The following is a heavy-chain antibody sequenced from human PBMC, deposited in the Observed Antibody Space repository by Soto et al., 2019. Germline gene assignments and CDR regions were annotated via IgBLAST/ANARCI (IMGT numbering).Heavy chain of an antibody. J-gene: IGHJ6*02. CDR2: ISAYNGNT. CDR1: GYTFTSYG. CDR3: ARDIGWLFGYYYGMDV. Sequence: EASVKVSCKASGYTFTSYGISWVRQAPGQRLEWMGWISAYNGNTNYAQKLQGRVTMTTDTSTSTAYMELRSLRSDDTAVYYCARDIGWLFGYYYGMDVWGQGTTVTVSS. D-gene: IGHD3-10*02. V-gene: IGHV1-18*01.